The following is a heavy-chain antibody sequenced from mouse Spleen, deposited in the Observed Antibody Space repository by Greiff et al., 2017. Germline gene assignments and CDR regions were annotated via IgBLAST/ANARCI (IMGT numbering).Heavy chain of an antibody. CDR2: IDPENGDT. CDR1: GLNIKDDY. CDR3: TTGIYYGDYEGAY. J-gene: IGHJ3*01. V-gene: IGHV14-4*01. Sequence: VQLQQSGAELVRPGASVKLSCTASGLNIKDDYMHWVKQRPEQGLEWIGWIDPENGDTEYASKFQGKATITADTSSNTAYLQLSSLTSEDTAVYYCTTGIYYGDYEGAYWGQGTLVTVSA. D-gene: IGHD2-13*01.